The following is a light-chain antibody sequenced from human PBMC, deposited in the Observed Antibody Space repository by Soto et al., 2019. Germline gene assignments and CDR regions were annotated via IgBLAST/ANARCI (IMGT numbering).Light chain of an antibody. V-gene: IGKV3-11*01. CDR2: DDS. CDR1: QSVSSY. J-gene: IGKJ5*01. Sequence: EIVLTQSPATLSLSPGERATFSCRASQSVSSYLALFHQKPGQAPRLLIYDDSNRATGIASKLSGGGSRTDYSLTISSVSHEDYAVDYFQQHSEWPPSITFGQGTRLEI. CDR3: QQHSEWPPSIT.